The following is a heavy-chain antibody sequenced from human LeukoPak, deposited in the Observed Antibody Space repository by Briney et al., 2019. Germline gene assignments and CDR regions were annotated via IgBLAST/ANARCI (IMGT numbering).Heavy chain of an antibody. V-gene: IGHV1-2*02. Sequence: GASVKVSCKASGYTFNGYYMHWVRQAPGQGLEWMGWINPNSGGTNYAQKFQGRVTMTRDTSISTAYMELSRLRSDDTAVYYCASVPIAAAVSWFDPWGQGTLVTVSS. D-gene: IGHD6-13*01. CDR3: ASVPIAAAVSWFDP. CDR1: GYTFNGYY. J-gene: IGHJ5*02. CDR2: INPNSGGT.